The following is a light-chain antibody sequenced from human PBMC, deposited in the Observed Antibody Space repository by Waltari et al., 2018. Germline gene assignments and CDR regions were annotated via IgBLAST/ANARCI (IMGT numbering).Light chain of an antibody. CDR1: QSVATS. J-gene: IGKJ2*03. CDR2: DAS. CDR3: QQSHGFPYS. Sequence: DIQMTQSPSSLSSSVGDRVTITCRASQSVATSLNWYHQEPGNAPKLLIYDASSLHSGVPSRFSGSGSGTDFTLTIYSLQPEDFGTYYCQQSHGFPYSFGQGTNLEI. V-gene: IGKV1-39*01.